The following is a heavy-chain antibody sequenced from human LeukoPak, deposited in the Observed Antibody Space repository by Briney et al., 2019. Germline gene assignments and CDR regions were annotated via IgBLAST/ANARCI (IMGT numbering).Heavy chain of an antibody. CDR1: GGSISSGGYY. J-gene: IGHJ4*02. D-gene: IGHD5-12*01. CDR2: IYYSGST. V-gene: IGHV4-31*03. Sequence: PSETLSHTCTVSGGSISSGGYYWSWIRQHPGKGLEWIGYIYYSGSTYYNPSLKSRVTISVDTSKNQFSLKLSSVTAADTAVYYCARGEIVATIQDYWGQGTLVTVSS. CDR3: ARGEIVATIQDY.